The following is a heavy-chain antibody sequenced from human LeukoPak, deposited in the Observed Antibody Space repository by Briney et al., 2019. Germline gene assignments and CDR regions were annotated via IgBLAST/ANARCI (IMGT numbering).Heavy chain of an antibody. Sequence: PSETLSLTCTVSGGSISSYYWSWIRQSPGKGLEWIGYTDYTGYTNYNPSLNSRVTISVDTSKNQFSLKLRSLTAADTAVYYCARGHYDYVWGSYRLEIDSFDIWGQGTVVTVSS. D-gene: IGHD3-16*02. J-gene: IGHJ3*02. CDR2: TDYTGYT. CDR1: GGSISSYY. V-gene: IGHV4-59*01. CDR3: ARGHYDYVWGSYRLEIDSFDI.